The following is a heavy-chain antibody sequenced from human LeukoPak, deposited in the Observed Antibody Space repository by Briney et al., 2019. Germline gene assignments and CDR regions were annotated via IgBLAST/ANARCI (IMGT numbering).Heavy chain of an antibody. CDR1: GFTFSDYY. Sequence: GGSLRLSCAASGFTFSDYYMSWIRQAPGKGLEWVSYISSSGSTIYYADSVKGRFTISRDNAKNSLYLQMNSLRAEDTAVYYCASVGTVTRYYYYYSMDVWGQGTMVTVSS. CDR3: ASVGTVTRYYYYYSMDV. V-gene: IGHV3-11*01. D-gene: IGHD4-11*01. CDR2: ISSSGSTI. J-gene: IGHJ6*02.